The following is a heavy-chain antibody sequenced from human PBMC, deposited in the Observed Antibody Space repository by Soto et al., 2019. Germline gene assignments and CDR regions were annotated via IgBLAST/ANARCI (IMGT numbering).Heavy chain of an antibody. V-gene: IGHV3-23*01. J-gene: IGHJ4*02. CDR1: GFTFNTYA. Sequence: EVQLLDSGGGLVQPGGSLRLSCAASGFTFNTYAMNWVRQAPGKGLEWVATISGTGGSTYYADSVKGRFPISRDNSKNTLYVQMNSLRVEDTAVYYCAKDRPGGNFDYWGQGTKVTVSS. CDR2: ISGTGGST. CDR3: AKDRPGGNFDY.